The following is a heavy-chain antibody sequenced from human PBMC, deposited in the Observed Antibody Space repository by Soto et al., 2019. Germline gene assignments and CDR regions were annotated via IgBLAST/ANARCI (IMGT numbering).Heavy chain of an antibody. CDR1: GGTFSSYA. CDR3: ARGVGYSYGPHDY. D-gene: IGHD5-18*01. J-gene: IGHJ4*02. V-gene: IGHV1-69*13. Sequence: SVKVSCKASGGTFSSYAISWVRQAPGQGLEWMGGIIPIFGTANYAQKFQGRVTITADESTSTAYMELSSPRSEDAAVYYCARGVGYSYGPHDYWGQGTLVTVSS. CDR2: IIPIFGTA.